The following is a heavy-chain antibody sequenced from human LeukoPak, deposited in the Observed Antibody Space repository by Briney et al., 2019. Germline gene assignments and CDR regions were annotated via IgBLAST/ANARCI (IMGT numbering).Heavy chain of an antibody. CDR2: IHTSGTT. CDR3: ASSSWKKTFDY. J-gene: IGHJ4*02. Sequence: SETLSLTCSVSGGSITFYYWNWIRKPAGKGLEWIGRIHTSGTTNYNPSLKSRVTMSIDTSQKKFSLNLTSVTAADTAVCYCASSSWKKTFDYWGQGALVTVSS. V-gene: IGHV4-4*07. D-gene: IGHD1-1*01. CDR1: GGSITFYY.